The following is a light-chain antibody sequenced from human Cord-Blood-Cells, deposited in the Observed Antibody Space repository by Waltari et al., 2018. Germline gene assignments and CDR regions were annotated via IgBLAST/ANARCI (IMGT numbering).Light chain of an antibody. Sequence: QSVLTQPPSASGPHRQGLPVSCSGSSSNIGSNYAYWYQQLPGTAPKLLIYRNNQRPSGVPDRFSASKSGTSASVAISGLRSEEEADYYCAAWDDSLSGWVFGGGTKLTVL. CDR2: RNN. CDR3: AAWDDSLSGWV. V-gene: IGLV1-47*01. CDR1: SSNIGSNY. J-gene: IGLJ3*02.